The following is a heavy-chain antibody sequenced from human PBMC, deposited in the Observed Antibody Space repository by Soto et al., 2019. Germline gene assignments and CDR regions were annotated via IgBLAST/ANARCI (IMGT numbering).Heavy chain of an antibody. CDR1: GFNFRSYA. CDR3: ATGRGSSWALDY. J-gene: IGHJ4*02. CDR2: ISGSGGTS. D-gene: IGHD6-13*01. V-gene: IGHV3-23*01. Sequence: EVELSESGGGLVQPGGSLRLSCAASGFNFRSYAMSWVRRAPGKGLEWVSAISGSGGTSYFADSVRGRFTISRGNSKNSLYLKLSTLRAGDTAGYFCATGRGSSWALDYWGQGTL.